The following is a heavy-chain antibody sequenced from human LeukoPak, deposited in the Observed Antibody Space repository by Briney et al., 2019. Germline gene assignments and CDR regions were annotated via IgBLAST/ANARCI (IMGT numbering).Heavy chain of an antibody. Sequence: GGSLRLSCAASGFTFSSYAMNWVRRAPGKGLEWVSAISGSGGSTYCADSVKGRFTISRDNSKNTLYLQMNSLRAEDTAVYYCAKEGGYSAMVGYFDRWVQGNLVTVSS. J-gene: IGHJ4*02. D-gene: IGHD5-18*01. V-gene: IGHV3-23*01. CDR2: ISGSGGST. CDR1: GFTFSSYA. CDR3: AKEGGYSAMVGYFDR.